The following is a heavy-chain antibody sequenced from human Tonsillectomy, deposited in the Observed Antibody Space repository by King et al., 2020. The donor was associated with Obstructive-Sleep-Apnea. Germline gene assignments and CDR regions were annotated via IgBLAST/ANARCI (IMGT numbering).Heavy chain of an antibody. J-gene: IGHJ5*02. Sequence: LQLQESGPGLVNPSETLYLSCIVSGASISSNSYYWGWIRQPPGKGLEWIGSIYYIWSAFYNPDLKSRVTISLDTSKSQFSLRLSSVTAADTAVYYCARAVAVAGSFDPWGRGTLVSVSS. CDR2: IYYIWSA. CDR3: ARAVAVAGSFDP. V-gene: IGHV4-39*07. CDR1: GASISSNSYY. D-gene: IGHD6-19*01.